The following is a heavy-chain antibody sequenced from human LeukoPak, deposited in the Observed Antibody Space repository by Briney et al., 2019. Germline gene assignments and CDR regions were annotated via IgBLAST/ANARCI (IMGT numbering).Heavy chain of an antibody. J-gene: IGHJ4*02. CDR3: ARDTLRSFDY. V-gene: IGHV3-48*01. D-gene: IGHD2/OR15-2a*01. CDR1: GFAFSAYS. CDR2: ISSSSSGIHYS. Sequence: GGSLRLSCAASGFAFSAYSMNWVRQAPGRGLEWVAYISSSSSGIHYSYYADSVKDRFTISRDNAKNSLYMQMNSLRAEDTAVYYCARDTLRSFDYWGQGTLVTVSS.